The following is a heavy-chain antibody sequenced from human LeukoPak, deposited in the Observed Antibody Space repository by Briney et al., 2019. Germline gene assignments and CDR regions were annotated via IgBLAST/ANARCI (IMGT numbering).Heavy chain of an antibody. V-gene: IGHV4-4*07. J-gene: IGHJ4*02. D-gene: IGHD1-26*01. CDR1: GGAITNYY. CDR3: AAVGAQPGANY. Sequence: KSSETLSLTCGVSGGAITNYYWNWIRQPAGKGLEWIGRIYTSGSTNYNPSLRSRITLSVDTSKSQFSLKMTSLTAADTAVYYCAAVGAQPGANYWGQGTLVTVSS. CDR2: IYTSGST.